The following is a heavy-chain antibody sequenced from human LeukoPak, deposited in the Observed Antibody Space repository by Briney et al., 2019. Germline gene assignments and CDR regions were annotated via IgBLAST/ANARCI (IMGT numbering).Heavy chain of an antibody. V-gene: IGHV3-7*01. CDR2: IKQDGSDE. Sequence: GGSLRLSCAASGFTFSRYWMSWVRQAPGKGLEWVATIKQDGSDEYYVDSVKGRFTISRDNAKNSLYLQMNSLRAEDTAVYYCASTDYGDPDYWGQGTLVTVSS. CDR1: GFTFSRYW. D-gene: IGHD4-17*01. CDR3: ASTDYGDPDY. J-gene: IGHJ4*02.